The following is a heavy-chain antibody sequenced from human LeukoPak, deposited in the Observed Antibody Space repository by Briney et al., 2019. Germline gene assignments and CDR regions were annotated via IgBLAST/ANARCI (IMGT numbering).Heavy chain of an antibody. CDR3: AREPRRFGD. Sequence: ATVKVSCKASGGTFSSYAISWVRQAPGQGLEWMGRIIPILGIANYAQKFQGRVTITADKSTSTAYMELSSLRSEDTAVYYCAREPRRFGDWGQGTLVTVSS. CDR1: GGTFSSYA. CDR2: IIPILGIA. V-gene: IGHV1-69*04. J-gene: IGHJ4*02. D-gene: IGHD3-10*01.